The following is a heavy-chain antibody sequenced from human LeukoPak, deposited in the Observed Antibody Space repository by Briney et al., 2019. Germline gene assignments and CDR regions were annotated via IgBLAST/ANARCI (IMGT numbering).Heavy chain of an antibody. V-gene: IGHV6-1*01. Sequence: PSQTLSLTCAISGDSVSSDSAAWNWLRQSPSRGLEWLGRTYYKSKWYNDYAVSVKSRITINPDTSKNQFSLQLNSVTPEDTALYYCARVYGGTFDYWGQGTLVTVSS. CDR2: TYYKSKWYN. D-gene: IGHD4-17*01. CDR1: GDSVSSDSAA. J-gene: IGHJ4*02. CDR3: ARVYGGTFDY.